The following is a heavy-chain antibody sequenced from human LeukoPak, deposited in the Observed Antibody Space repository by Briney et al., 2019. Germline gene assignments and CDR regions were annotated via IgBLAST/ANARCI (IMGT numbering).Heavy chain of an antibody. J-gene: IGHJ4*02. Sequence: GGSLRLSCAASGFTVSSNEMSWVRQAPGKGLEWVSAISGSGGSTYYADSVKGRFTISRDNSKNTLYLQMNSLRAEDTAVYYCASTPGDIVVVPAAIDYWGQGTLVTVSS. CDR3: ASTPGDIVVVPAAIDY. D-gene: IGHD2-2*01. CDR2: ISGSGGST. CDR1: GFTVSSNE. V-gene: IGHV3-23*01.